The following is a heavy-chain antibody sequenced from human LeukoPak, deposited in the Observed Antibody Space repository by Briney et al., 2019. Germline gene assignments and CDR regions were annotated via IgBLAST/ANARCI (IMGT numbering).Heavy chain of an antibody. CDR2: IYPKSGGT. Sequence: ASVKVSCKASGYTFTDHYIHWMRQAPGQGPEWMAWIYPKSGGTNSAQKFQGGVTLTRDTSISTTYMELSGLRSDDTAVYYCARIAGSGSLNWFDPWGQGTLVTVSS. J-gene: IGHJ5*02. D-gene: IGHD3-10*01. CDR3: ARIAGSGSLNWFDP. CDR1: GYTFTDHY. V-gene: IGHV1-2*02.